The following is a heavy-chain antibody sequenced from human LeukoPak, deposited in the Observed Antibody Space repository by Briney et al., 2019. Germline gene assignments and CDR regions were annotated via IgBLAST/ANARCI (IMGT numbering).Heavy chain of an antibody. CDR1: GFTFSSYS. J-gene: IGHJ6*02. CDR2: ISSSSSYI. V-gene: IGHV3-21*01. D-gene: IGHD3-3*01. CDR3: ARDVGYYDFSGDYYYYGMDV. Sequence: GGSLRLSCAASGFTFSSYSMNWVRQAPGKGLEWVSSISSSSSYIYYADSVKGRFTISRDNAKNSLYLQMNSLRAEDTAVYYCARDVGYYDFSGDYYYYGMDVWGQGTTVTVSS.